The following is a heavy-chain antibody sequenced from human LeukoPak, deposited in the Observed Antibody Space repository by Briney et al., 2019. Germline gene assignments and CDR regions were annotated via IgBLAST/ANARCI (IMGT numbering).Heavy chain of an antibody. CDR3: ARARVLRFLEWLNNGYYFDY. CDR2: INPNSGGT. Sequence: ASVKVSCKASGYTFTGYYMHWVRQAPGQGLEWMGWINPNSGGTNYAQKFQGRVTMTRDTSISTAYMELSRLRSDDTAVYYCARARVLRFLEWLNNGYYFDYWGQGTLVTVSS. D-gene: IGHD3-3*01. CDR1: GYTFTGYY. V-gene: IGHV1-2*02. J-gene: IGHJ4*02.